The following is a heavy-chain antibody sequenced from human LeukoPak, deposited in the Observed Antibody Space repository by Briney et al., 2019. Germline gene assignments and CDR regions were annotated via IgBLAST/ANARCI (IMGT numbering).Heavy chain of an antibody. D-gene: IGHD2-15*01. V-gene: IGHV3-53*01. CDR2: IYTGGST. Sequence: GGSLRLSCAASGFTVSSNYMSWVRQAPGKGLEWVSLIYTGGSTYYADSVKGRFTISRDNSKNTLYLQMNSLRAEDTAVYYCVRDWHCSGGSCSSDYWGQGTLVTVSS. J-gene: IGHJ4*02. CDR1: GFTVSSNY. CDR3: VRDWHCSGGSCSSDY.